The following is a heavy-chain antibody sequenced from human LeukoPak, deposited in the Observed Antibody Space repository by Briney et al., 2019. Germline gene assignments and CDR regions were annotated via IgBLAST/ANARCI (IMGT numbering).Heavy chain of an antibody. CDR3: TRAGRYCSGGSCYSFY. Sequence: GGSLRLSCTASGFTFGDYAMSWFRQALGEGLEWVGFIRSKAHGGTTEYAASVKGRFTISRDDSKSIAYLQMDSLKTEDTAVYYCTRAGRYCSGGSCYSFYWGQGTLVTVSS. CDR2: IRSKAHGGTT. J-gene: IGHJ4*02. CDR1: GFTFGDYA. D-gene: IGHD2-15*01. V-gene: IGHV3-49*03.